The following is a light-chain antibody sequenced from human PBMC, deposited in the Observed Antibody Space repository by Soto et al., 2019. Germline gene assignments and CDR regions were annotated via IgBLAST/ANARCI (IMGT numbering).Light chain of an antibody. CDR3: CSYAANYPWV. V-gene: IGLV2-11*01. Sequence: QSVLTQPRSVSESPGQSVTISCTGISSDVGGYNYVSWYQHHPGKAPKVVIYDAVKRPSGVPDRFSGSRSGNTASLTISGLQAEDEADYYCCSYAANYPWVFGGGTQLTVL. CDR1: SSDVGGYNY. CDR2: DAV. J-gene: IGLJ3*02.